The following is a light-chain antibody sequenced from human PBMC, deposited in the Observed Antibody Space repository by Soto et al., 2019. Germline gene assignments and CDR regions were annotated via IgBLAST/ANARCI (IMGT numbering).Light chain of an antibody. J-gene: IGKJ1*01. CDR3: QQYGRSGT. Sequence: ILLTQSPDTLSLSPGERATLSCRAAQSVGTRLAGYPPKPGQAPRLLISNAPRRAPGIPDRFSGSGSAPDFTPTIRRLEPEDFAVYYCQQYGRSGTFGQRTQLHI. V-gene: IGKV3-20*01. CDR2: NAP. CDR1: QSVGTR.